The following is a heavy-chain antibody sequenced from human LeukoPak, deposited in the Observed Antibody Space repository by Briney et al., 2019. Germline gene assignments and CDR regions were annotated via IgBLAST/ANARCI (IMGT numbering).Heavy chain of an antibody. Sequence: ALVKVSCKASGYTFTSYGISWVRQAPGQGLEWMGWISAYNGNTNYAQKLQGRVTMTTDTSTSTAYMELRSLRSDDTAVYYCARGQGIAAPYNWSDPWSQGTLVTVSS. CDR1: GYTFTSYG. V-gene: IGHV1-18*01. CDR3: ARGQGIAAPYNWSDP. CDR2: ISAYNGNT. J-gene: IGHJ5*02. D-gene: IGHD6-13*01.